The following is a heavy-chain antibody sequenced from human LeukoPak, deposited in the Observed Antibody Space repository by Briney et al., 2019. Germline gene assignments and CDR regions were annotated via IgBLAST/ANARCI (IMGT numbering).Heavy chain of an antibody. CDR2: IIPILGIA. Sequence: ASVKVSCVASVGTLSSYTISRVRQAPGQGLEWVGRIIPILGIANSAQKFRGSVTITADTIPRTACIGMCSARSEDTAVYYCARAPYDGAFDIWGQGTMVTVSS. CDR3: ARAPYDGAFDI. J-gene: IGHJ3*02. CDR1: VGTLSSYT. V-gene: IGHV1-69*02. D-gene: IGHD2-21*01.